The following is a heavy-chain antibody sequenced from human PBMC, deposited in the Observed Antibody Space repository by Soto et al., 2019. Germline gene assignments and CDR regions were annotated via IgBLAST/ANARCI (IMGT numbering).Heavy chain of an antibody. J-gene: IGHJ3*02. Sequence: LEWMGWISAYNDRRNYAHNVQGRVTMTTDTATSTAYMEMRSLRSDDTAVYYCARGLGAKYYYDSSGPFQAFDIWGQGTMVTVSS. V-gene: IGHV1-18*01. D-gene: IGHD3-22*01. CDR3: ARGLGAKYYYDSSGPFQAFDI. CDR2: ISAYNDRR.